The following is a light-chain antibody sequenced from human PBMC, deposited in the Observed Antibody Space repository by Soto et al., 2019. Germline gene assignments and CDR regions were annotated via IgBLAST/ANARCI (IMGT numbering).Light chain of an antibody. CDR2: GAS. CDR1: QSVNSNY. Sequence: EIVLTRSPGALSLSPGERATLSCRASQSVNSNYLAWYQQKRGQAPRLLIYGASSRATGIPDRFSGSGSGTDFTLTISRLEPEDFAVYYCQESPRTFGQGTKVDIK. CDR3: QESPRT. J-gene: IGKJ1*01. V-gene: IGKV3-20*01.